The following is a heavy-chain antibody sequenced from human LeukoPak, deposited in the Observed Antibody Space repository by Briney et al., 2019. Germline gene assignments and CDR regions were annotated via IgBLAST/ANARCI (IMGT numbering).Heavy chain of an antibody. CDR1: GFTFSSYP. CDR2: ISGDGGDT. D-gene: IGHD4-23*01. Sequence: GGSLRLSCAASGFTFSSYPMHWVRQAPGKGLESVSAISGDGGDTYYANSVKGRFTISRDNAKNSLFLQMNSLRADDTAVYYCARDYGGDSQYFDLWGRGTLVTVSS. CDR3: ARDYGGDSQYFDL. J-gene: IGHJ2*01. V-gene: IGHV3-64*01.